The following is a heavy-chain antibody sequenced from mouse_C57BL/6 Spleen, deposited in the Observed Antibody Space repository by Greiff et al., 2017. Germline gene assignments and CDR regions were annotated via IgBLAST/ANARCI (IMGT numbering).Heavy chain of an antibody. CDR1: GYTFTSYD. CDR3: ARGGIYYYGSSPAWFAY. D-gene: IGHD1-1*01. J-gene: IGHJ3*01. Sequence: VMLVESGPELVKPGASVKLSCKASGYTFTSYDINWVKQRPGQGLEWIGWIYPRDGSTKYNEKFKGKATLTVDTSSSTAYMELHSLTSEDSAVYFCARGGIYYYGSSPAWFAYWGQGTLVTVSA. V-gene: IGHV1-85*01. CDR2: IYPRDGST.